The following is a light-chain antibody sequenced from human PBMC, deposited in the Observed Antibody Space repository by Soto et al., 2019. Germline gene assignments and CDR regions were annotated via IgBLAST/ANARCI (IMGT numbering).Light chain of an antibody. CDR1: SSDVGGYNY. Sequence: QSVLTQPPSASGSPGQSVTISCTGTSSDVGGYNYVSWYQQYPGRAPKLMIYEVTKRPSGVPERFSGSKSGNTAPLTVSGLQAEDEDDYYCSSYAASHNFYIVFGGGTKLTVL. CDR2: EVT. V-gene: IGLV2-8*01. CDR3: SSYAASHNFYIV. J-gene: IGLJ3*02.